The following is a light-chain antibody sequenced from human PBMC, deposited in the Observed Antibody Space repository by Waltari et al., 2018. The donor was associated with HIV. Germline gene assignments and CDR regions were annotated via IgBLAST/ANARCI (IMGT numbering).Light chain of an antibody. CDR1: TLPKQY. CDR3: QSTDSSGTYVI. Sequence: SYELTQPPSVSVSPGQTARITCSGDTLPKQYAFWYQQKPGQAPVLVMYKDSERPSGIPERFSGSSSGKQVTLTVSGVQAEDEAAYYCQSTDSSGTYVIFGGGTKLTVL. CDR2: KDS. J-gene: IGLJ2*01. V-gene: IGLV3-25*03.